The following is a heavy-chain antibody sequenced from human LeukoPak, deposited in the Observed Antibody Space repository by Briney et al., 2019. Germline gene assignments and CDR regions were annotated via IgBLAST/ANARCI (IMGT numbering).Heavy chain of an antibody. Sequence: PSETLSLTCTVSGGSISSYYWGWIRQPPGKGLEWIGYIYYSGSTNYNPSLKSRVTISVDTSKNQFSLKLSSVTAADTAVYYCGRDSDGGNGLYGGFDHWGQGTLVTVSS. V-gene: IGHV4-59*01. CDR3: GRDSDGGNGLYGGFDH. J-gene: IGHJ4*02. CDR1: GGSISSYY. CDR2: IYYSGST. D-gene: IGHD4-23*01.